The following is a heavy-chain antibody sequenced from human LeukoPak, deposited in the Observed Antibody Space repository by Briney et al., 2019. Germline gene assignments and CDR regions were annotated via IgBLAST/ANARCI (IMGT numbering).Heavy chain of an antibody. J-gene: IGHJ4*02. V-gene: IGHV3-48*01. D-gene: IGHD1-26*01. Sequence: PGGSLRLSCAASGFPFSTYSMNWVRQAPGKGLEWVSYISSSGSTIYYADSVKGRFTISRDNSKNTLYLQMNSLRAEDTAVYYCAKDLVGASGYWGQGTLVTVSS. CDR2: ISSSGSTI. CDR3: AKDLVGASGY. CDR1: GFPFSTYS.